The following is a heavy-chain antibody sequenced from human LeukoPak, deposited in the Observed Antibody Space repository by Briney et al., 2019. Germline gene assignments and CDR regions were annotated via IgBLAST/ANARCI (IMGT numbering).Heavy chain of an antibody. V-gene: IGHV3-23*01. CDR1: DFTFSSYV. D-gene: IGHD5-18*01. CDR3: AKDFWARDTAMIPSRNSFDY. Sequence: GGSLRLSCVASDFTFSSYVMSWVRQAPGKGLEWVSGISDSGGSTYYADSVKGRFTISRDNSKNTLYLQMNSLRADDTAVYYCAKDFWARDTAMIPSRNSFDYGGQGPLVTVSS. J-gene: IGHJ4*02. CDR2: ISDSGGST.